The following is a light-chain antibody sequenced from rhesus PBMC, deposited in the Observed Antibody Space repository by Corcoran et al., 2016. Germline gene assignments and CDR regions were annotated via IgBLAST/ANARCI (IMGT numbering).Light chain of an antibody. V-gene: IGKV1-94*01. CDR3: LQDYTTPWT. CDR2: AAS. J-gene: IGKJ1*01. CDR1: QGINKE. Sequence: DIQMTQSPSSLSASVGDRVTVTCRASQGINKELSWYQQKPGKAPTLLIYAASRLQTGVSSRFGGSGSGTDNTRTISSLQPEDVATYYCLQDYTTPWTFGQGTKVEIK.